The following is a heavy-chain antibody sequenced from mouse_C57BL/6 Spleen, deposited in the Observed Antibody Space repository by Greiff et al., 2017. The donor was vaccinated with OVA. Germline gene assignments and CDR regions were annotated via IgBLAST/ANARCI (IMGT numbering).Heavy chain of an antibody. CDR3: AREGRLTGAMDY. CDR2: ISSGSSTI. Sequence: EVMLVESGGGLVKPGGSLKLSCAASGFTFSDYGMHWVRQAPEKGLEWVAYISSGSSTIYYADTVKGRFTISRENAKNTLFLQMTSLRSKDTAMYYCAREGRLTGAMDYWGQGTSVTVSS. J-gene: IGHJ4*01. CDR1: GFTFSDYG. D-gene: IGHD4-1*01. V-gene: IGHV5-17*01.